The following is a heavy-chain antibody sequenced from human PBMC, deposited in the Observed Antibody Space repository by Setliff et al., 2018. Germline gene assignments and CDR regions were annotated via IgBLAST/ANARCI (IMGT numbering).Heavy chain of an antibody. CDR3: TTDWSRGVSGNYLRLDY. J-gene: IGHJ4*02. V-gene: IGHV3-33*08. CDR2: IWDDGGNK. CDR1: GFTFSSYR. D-gene: IGHD3-16*02. Sequence: GGSLRLSCAASGFTFSSYRMHWVRQAPGKGLEWVAVIWDDGGNKYHADSVKGRFTISRDDSKNTLYLQMNSLKTEDTALYDCTTDWSRGVSGNYLRLDYWGPGTLVTVSS.